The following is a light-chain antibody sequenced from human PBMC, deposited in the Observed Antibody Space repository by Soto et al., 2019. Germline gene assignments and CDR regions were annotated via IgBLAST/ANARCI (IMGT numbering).Light chain of an antibody. CDR2: EVN. V-gene: IGLV2-8*01. CDR1: SSDVGGDKY. Sequence: QSALTQPPSASASPGQSVTISCTGTSSDVGGDKYVSWYQQHPGKAPKLMIFEVNKRPSGVPDRFSGSKSGNTASLTVSGLQAEDEADYYCSSYAGINNLGVFGTGTKLTVL. J-gene: IGLJ1*01. CDR3: SSYAGINNLGV.